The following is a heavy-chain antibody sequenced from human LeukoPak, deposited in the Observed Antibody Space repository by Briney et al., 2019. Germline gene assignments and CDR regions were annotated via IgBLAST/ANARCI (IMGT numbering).Heavy chain of an antibody. CDR3: ARVLLGYCSGGSCYPRRSHWFDP. V-gene: IGHV4-34*01. CDR1: GGYFSGYY. J-gene: IGHJ5*02. Sequence: KPSETLSLTCAVYGGYFSGYYWSWIRQPPGKGLEWIGEINHSGSTNYNPSLKSRVTISVDTSKNQFSLKLSSVTAADTAVYYCARVLLGYCSGGSCYPRRSHWFDPWGQGTLVTVSS. CDR2: INHSGST. D-gene: IGHD2-15*01.